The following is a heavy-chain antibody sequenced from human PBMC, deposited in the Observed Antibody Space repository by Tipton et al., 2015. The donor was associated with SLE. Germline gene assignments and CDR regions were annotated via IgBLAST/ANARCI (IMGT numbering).Heavy chain of an antibody. Sequence: TLSLTCTVFGGSISNNSYYWGWFHQPPGKGLECIGNSYYTGSTYYSPSFESRVTISVDTSKNQFSLNLTSMTAADTGVYYCVRHFSSVASIDYWGQGTLVTVSS. D-gene: IGHD3-10*01. V-gene: IGHV4-39*01. CDR2: SYYTGST. CDR1: GGSISNNSYY. CDR3: VRHFSSVASIDY. J-gene: IGHJ4*02.